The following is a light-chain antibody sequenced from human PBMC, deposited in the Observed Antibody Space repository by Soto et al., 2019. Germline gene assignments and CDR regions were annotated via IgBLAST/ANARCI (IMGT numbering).Light chain of an antibody. Sequence: QSALTQPPSASGSPGQSVTISCTGTSSDVGGYNFVSWFQHNPGKAPKLMIYEVNKRPSGVPDRFSGSKSGNTASLTVSGLQAEDEADYYCSSYAGSNNFVVFGGGTKVTVL. CDR3: SSYAGSNNFVV. V-gene: IGLV2-8*01. CDR2: EVN. J-gene: IGLJ2*01. CDR1: SSDVGGYNF.